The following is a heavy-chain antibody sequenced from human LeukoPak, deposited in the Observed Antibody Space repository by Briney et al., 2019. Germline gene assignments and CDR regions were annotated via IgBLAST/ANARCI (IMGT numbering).Heavy chain of an antibody. V-gene: IGHV3-21*01. Sequence: PGGSLRLSCAASGFTFSSYRMNWVRQAPGKGLEWVSSISSSSSYIYYADSVKGRFTISRDNAKNSLYLQMNSLRAEDTAVYYCARVLHSGSWYGRLYYYGMDVWGQGTTVTVSS. CDR2: ISSSSSYI. J-gene: IGHJ6*02. D-gene: IGHD6-13*01. CDR3: ARVLHSGSWYGRLYYYGMDV. CDR1: GFTFSSYR.